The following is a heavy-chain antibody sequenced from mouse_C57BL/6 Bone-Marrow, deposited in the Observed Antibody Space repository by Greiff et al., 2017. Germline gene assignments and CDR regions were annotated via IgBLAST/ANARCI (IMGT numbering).Heavy chain of an antibody. D-gene: IGHD1-1*01. V-gene: IGHV5-17*01. Sequence: EVKLMESGGGLVKPGGSLKLSCAASGFTFSDYGMHWVRQAPEKGLEWVAYISSGSSTIYYADTVKGRFTISRDNAKNTLFLQMTSLRSEDTAMYYCARLVLRRAMDYWGQGTSVTVSS. CDR3: ARLVLRRAMDY. CDR2: ISSGSSTI. J-gene: IGHJ4*01. CDR1: GFTFSDYG.